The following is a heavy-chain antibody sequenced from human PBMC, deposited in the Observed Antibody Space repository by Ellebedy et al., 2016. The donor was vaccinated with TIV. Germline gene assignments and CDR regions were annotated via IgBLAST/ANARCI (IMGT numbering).Heavy chain of an antibody. D-gene: IGHD3-22*01. CDR3: ARAWDSSGYLYYSHGMDV. V-gene: IGHV3-23*01. CDR1: GFTFSNYA. J-gene: IGHJ6*02. Sequence: GGSLRLSXAASGFTFSNYAMSRVRQAPGKGLECVSAISGSGGSTYYADSVKGRVTISRDNSKNTLFLQMNSLRAEDTAVYYCARAWDSSGYLYYSHGMDVWGQGTTVTVSS. CDR2: ISGSGGST.